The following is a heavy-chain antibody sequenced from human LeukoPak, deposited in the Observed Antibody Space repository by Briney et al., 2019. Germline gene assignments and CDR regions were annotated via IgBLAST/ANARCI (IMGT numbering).Heavy chain of an antibody. V-gene: IGHV4-34*01. J-gene: IGHJ6*04. CDR1: GGSFSGYY. CDR3: ARRGAYYDFWSGYYPLDV. Sequence: SEALSLTCAVYGGSFSGYYWSWIRQPPGKGLEGIGEINHSGSTNYNPSLKSRVTISVDTSKNKFSLKLSSVTAADTAVYYCARRGAYYDFWSGYYPLDVWGKGTTVTVSS. D-gene: IGHD3-3*01. CDR2: INHSGST.